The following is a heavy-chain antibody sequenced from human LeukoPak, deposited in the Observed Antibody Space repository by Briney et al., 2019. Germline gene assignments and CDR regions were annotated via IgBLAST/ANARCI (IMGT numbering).Heavy chain of an antibody. CDR1: GFTFSSYA. Sequence: PGGSLRLSCAASGFTFSSYATSWVRQAPGKGLEWVSGINWNGDSTGYADSVKGRFTLSRDNAKNSLYLQMNSLRADDTALYYCARSSTTVTTRFFDLWGRGTLVTVSS. CDR2: INWNGDST. V-gene: IGHV3-20*04. D-gene: IGHD4-17*01. J-gene: IGHJ2*01. CDR3: ARSSTTVTTRFFDL.